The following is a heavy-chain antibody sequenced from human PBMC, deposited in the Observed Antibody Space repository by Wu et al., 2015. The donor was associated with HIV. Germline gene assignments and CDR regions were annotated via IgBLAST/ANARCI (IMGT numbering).Heavy chain of an antibody. CDR3: ARDKRGYDVLTGYYIYFDY. CDR2: INPNSGGT. Sequence: QVQLVQSGAEVKKPGASMKVSCKASGYTFNDYYIQWVRQAPGQGLEWMGWINPNSGGTNYAQNFEDRVTMTRDTSITTAYMELSSLRSDDTAVYYCARDKRGYDVLTGYYIYFDYWGQGTLVTVSS. CDR1: GYTFNDYY. D-gene: IGHD3-9*01. J-gene: IGHJ4*02. V-gene: IGHV1-2*02.